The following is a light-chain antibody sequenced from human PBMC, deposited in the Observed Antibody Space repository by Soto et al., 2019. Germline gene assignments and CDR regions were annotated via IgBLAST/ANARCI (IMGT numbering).Light chain of an antibody. Sequence: EIVLTHSPGTLSLSPCERAALSFSASQTVRNNYLAWYQQKPGQAPRLLIYGASTRATGIPARFSGSGSGTEFTLTISSLQSEDFAVYFCQQCSVWPRTFGQGTKVDI. J-gene: IGKJ1*01. V-gene: IGKV3-15*01. CDR2: GAS. CDR1: QTVRNN. CDR3: QQCSVWPRT.